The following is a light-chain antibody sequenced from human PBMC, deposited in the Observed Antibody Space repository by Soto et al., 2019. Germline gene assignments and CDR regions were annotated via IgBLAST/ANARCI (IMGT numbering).Light chain of an antibody. V-gene: IGKV3-20*01. CDR3: QQYNHWPLT. J-gene: IGKJ4*01. Sequence: EVVLTQSPGTLSLSPGERATLSCRASESVSSSFLTWYQQKPGQAPRLLIYRTSNRVTGIPDRFSGSGSGTDFTLTISRLEPEDFAVYYCQQYNHWPLTFGGGTKVDIK. CDR1: ESVSSSF. CDR2: RTS.